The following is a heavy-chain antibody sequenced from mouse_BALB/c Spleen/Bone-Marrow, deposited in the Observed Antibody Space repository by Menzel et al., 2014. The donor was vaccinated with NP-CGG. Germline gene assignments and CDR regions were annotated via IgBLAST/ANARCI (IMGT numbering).Heavy chain of an antibody. J-gene: IGHJ2*01. Sequence: VHLVESGPGLVAPSQSLSITCTVSGFSLTSYGAHWVRQPPGKGLEWLGVIWAGGSTNYNSALMSRLSISKDNSKSQVFLKMNSLQTDDTAMYYCARDYYGSSYFDYWGQGTTLTVSS. V-gene: IGHV2-9*02. D-gene: IGHD1-1*01. CDR1: GFSLTSYG. CDR2: IWAGGST. CDR3: ARDYYGSSYFDY.